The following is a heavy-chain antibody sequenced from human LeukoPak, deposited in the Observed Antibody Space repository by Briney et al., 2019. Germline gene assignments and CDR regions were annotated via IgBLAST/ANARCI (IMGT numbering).Heavy chain of an antibody. V-gene: IGHV3-7*01. Sequence: GGSLRLSCAASGSTFSSYWMSWVRQAPGKGLEWVANIKQDGSEKYYVDSVKGRFTISRDNAKNSLYLQMNSLRAEDTAVYYCARDPSYDAFDIWGQGTMVTVSS. CDR1: GSTFSSYW. CDR2: IKQDGSEK. J-gene: IGHJ3*02. CDR3: ARDPSYDAFDI.